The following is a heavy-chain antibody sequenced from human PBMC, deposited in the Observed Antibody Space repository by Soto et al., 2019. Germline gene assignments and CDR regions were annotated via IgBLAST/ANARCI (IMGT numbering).Heavy chain of an antibody. CDR2: IYSGGSA. CDR1: GFTVSSNY. V-gene: IGHV3-53*01. J-gene: IGHJ3*02. Sequence: GGSLRLSCAASGFTVSSNYMSWVRQAPGKGLEWVSVIYSGGSAYYVDSVKGRFTISRDNSKNTLYLQMNSLTAEDTAVYYCAGAGYSLGRFDIWGQGTMVTVSS. CDR3: AGAGYSLGRFDI. D-gene: IGHD3-9*01.